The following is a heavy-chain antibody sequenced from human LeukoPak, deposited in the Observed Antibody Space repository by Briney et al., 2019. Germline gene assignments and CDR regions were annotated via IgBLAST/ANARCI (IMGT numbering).Heavy chain of an antibody. V-gene: IGHV4-59*08. J-gene: IGHJ4*02. Sequence: PSETLSLTCTVSGGSIRSYYWSWIRQPPGKGLELIGYIYYSESTNYNPSLKSRVTISGDTSKNQISLKLSSVTAADTAVYYCARLAYSAAGSFNFDYWGQGTLVTVSS. D-gene: IGHD6-13*01. CDR3: ARLAYSAAGSFNFDY. CDR1: GGSIRSYY. CDR2: IYYSEST.